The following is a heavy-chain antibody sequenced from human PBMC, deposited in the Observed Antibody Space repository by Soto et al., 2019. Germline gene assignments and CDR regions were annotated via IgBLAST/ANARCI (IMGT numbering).Heavy chain of an antibody. CDR1: GFPFSTYT. Sequence: QLVESGGGSVQPGGSLRLACAVSGFPFSTYTMNWVRQAPGKGLVWLLYIRPTGSSMVYAESVTGRFVVSRDNFKNILYLQMDSLRGDETGVYYCGRDGGRWGEIDFWGQGALVTVSS. V-gene: IGHV3-48*01. CDR2: IRPTGSSM. CDR3: GRDGGRWGEIDF. J-gene: IGHJ4*02. D-gene: IGHD1-26*01.